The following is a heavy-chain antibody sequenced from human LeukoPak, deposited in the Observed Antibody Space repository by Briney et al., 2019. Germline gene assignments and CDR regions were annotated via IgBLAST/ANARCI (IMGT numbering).Heavy chain of an antibody. Sequence: ASVKVSCKASGYTFTSYDINWVRQATGQELEWMGWMNPNSGNTGYAQKFQGRVTMTRNTSISTAYMELSSLRSEDTAVYYCATGRFWSGYYSPYYYYHGMDVWGQGTTVTVSS. J-gene: IGHJ6*02. CDR2: MNPNSGNT. CDR3: ATGRFWSGYYSPYYYYHGMDV. D-gene: IGHD3-3*01. V-gene: IGHV1-8*01. CDR1: GYTFTSYD.